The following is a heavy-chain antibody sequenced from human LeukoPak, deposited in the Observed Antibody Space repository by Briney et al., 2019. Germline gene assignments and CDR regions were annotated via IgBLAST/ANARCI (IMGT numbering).Heavy chain of an antibody. V-gene: IGHV3-21*01. CDR1: GFTFSDYT. CDR2: ISSSSSYI. Sequence: GGSLRLSCAVSGFTFSDYTMNWVRQAPRKGLEWVSSISSSSSYIYYADSVKGRFTISRDNAKNSLSLKMKSLRAEDTAVYYCVRGEYSYGPLDYYYYMDVWGKGTTVTVSS. J-gene: IGHJ6*03. D-gene: IGHD5-18*01. CDR3: VRGEYSYGPLDYYYYMDV.